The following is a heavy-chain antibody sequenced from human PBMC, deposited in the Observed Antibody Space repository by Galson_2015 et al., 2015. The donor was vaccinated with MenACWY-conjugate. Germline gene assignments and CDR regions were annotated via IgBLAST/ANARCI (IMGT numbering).Heavy chain of an antibody. Sequence: RQPPGKALEWLALIYWDDDKRYSPSLRSRLTITKDTSKNHVVLTMTNMDPVDTATYYCSRTGATPGDYWGQGTLVTVSS. CDR3: SRTGATPGDY. V-gene: IGHV2-5*02. D-gene: IGHD2-15*01. J-gene: IGHJ4*02. CDR2: IYWDDDK.